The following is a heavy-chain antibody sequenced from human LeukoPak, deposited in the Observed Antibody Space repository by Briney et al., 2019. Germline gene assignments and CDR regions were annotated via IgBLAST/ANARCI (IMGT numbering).Heavy chain of an antibody. Sequence: SETLSLTCTVSGGSVNSSTNHWDWVRQPPGKGLEWIASFYYSGSTYYNPSLKSRVTISVDASKNHFSLKLSSVTAADTAVYYCAKHSRSGDSGYGNAFDIWGQGTMVTVSS. CDR3: AKHSRSGDSGYGNAFDI. CDR1: GGSVNSSTNH. D-gene: IGHD5-12*01. V-gene: IGHV4-39*01. J-gene: IGHJ3*02. CDR2: FYYSGST.